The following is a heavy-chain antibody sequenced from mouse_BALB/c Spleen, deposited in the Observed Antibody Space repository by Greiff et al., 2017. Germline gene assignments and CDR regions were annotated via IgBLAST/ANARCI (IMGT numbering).Heavy chain of an antibody. J-gene: IGHJ4*01. V-gene: IGHV1-54*03. CDR2: INPGSGGT. CDR3: ARGGLRYYYAMDY. CDR1: GYAFTNYL. Sequence: QVQLKQSGAELVSPGTSVKVSCKASGYAFTNYLIEWVKQRPGQGLEWIGVINPGSGGTNYNEKFKGKATLTADKSSSTAYMQLSSLTSDDSAVYFCARGGLRYYYAMDYWGQGTSVTVSS. D-gene: IGHD2-4*01.